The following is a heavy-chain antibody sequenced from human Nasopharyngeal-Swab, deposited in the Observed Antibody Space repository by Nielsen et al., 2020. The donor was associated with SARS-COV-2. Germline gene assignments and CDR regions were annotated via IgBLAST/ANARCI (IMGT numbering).Heavy chain of an antibody. CDR3: TRLGRGGMDV. CDR2: IRSKANSYAT. J-gene: IGHJ6*02. Sequence: GESLKISCAASGFTFSGSAMHWVRQASGKGLEWVGRIRSKANSYATAYAASVKGRFTISRDDSKNTAYLQMNSLKIEDTAVYYCTRLGRGGMDVWGQGTTVTVSS. CDR1: GFTFSGSA. V-gene: IGHV3-73*01.